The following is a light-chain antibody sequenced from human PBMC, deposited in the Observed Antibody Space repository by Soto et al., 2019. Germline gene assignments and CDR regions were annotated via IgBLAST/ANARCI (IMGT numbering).Light chain of an antibody. V-gene: IGKV1-5*01. J-gene: IGKJ1*01. CDR3: QQYNRRWT. CDR2: GAS. Sequence: DIQMTQSPSTLSATVGGSVTITCRASQPISGFLAWYQQKPGRAPKVLIHGASTMESGVPARFSDSGSGTEFTLTISNVQPDDFATYYCQQYNRRWTFGQRTKGDIK. CDR1: QPISGF.